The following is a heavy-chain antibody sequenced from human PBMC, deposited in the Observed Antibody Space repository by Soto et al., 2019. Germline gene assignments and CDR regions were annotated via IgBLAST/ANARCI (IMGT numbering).Heavy chain of an antibody. V-gene: IGHV4-39*01. D-gene: IGHD3-10*01. Sequence: QLQLQESGPGLVKPSETLSLTCTVSGGSISSSFYYWGWIRQPPGKGLEWIGNIFFTGTTHYNPSLKSRVTIFVDTSKNQFSLRLTSVTAADTAVYYCARHSYSSGSNYAFWFDPWGQGTLVTVSS. J-gene: IGHJ5*02. CDR1: GGSISSSFYY. CDR3: ARHSYSSGSNYAFWFDP. CDR2: IFFTGTT.